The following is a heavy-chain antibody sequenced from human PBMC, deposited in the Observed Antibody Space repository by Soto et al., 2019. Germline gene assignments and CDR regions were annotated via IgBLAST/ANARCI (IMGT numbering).Heavy chain of an antibody. J-gene: IGHJ4*02. CDR3: ARSVATPGTNIDF. V-gene: IGHV4-4*09. CDR2: IYFSGST. D-gene: IGHD6-13*01. CDR1: GGSMNGYY. Sequence: SETLSLTCSVSGGSMNGYYWSWIRQTPGQGLEWLGFIYFSGSTRYNPSLMSRLTISLDKSKRQFSMSLSSVTAADTAIYYCARSVATPGTNIDFWGQGTLVTVSS.